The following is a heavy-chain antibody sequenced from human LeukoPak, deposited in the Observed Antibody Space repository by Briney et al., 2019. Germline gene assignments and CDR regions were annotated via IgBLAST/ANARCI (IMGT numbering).Heavy chain of an antibody. Sequence: SQTLSLTCAISGDSVSSNSAAWIWIRPSPSMGLEWLGRTYYRSKWYDDYAVSVKSRTTINPDTSKNQFSLQLNSVTPEDTAVYYCAREISYYDFWSGYYKTSLFNWFDPWGQGTLVTVSS. V-gene: IGHV6-1*01. CDR1: GDSVSSNSAA. D-gene: IGHD3-3*01. J-gene: IGHJ5*02. CDR2: TYYRSKWYD. CDR3: AREISYYDFWSGYYKTSLFNWFDP.